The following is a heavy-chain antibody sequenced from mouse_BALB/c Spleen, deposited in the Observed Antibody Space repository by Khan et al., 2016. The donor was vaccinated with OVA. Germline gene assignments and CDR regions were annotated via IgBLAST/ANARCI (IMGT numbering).Heavy chain of an antibody. Sequence: EVELVESGGDLVKPGGSLKLSCAASGFTFSTYGMPWVRQTPDKSLDWVATISSGGSYTYYPDSVKGRFTISRDNAKNTLYLQLSSLKSEDTAMYYCARRAYYYDSEGFAYWGQGTLVTVSA. V-gene: IGHV5-6*01. CDR2: ISSGGSYT. J-gene: IGHJ3*01. D-gene: IGHD1-1*01. CDR3: ARRAYYYDSEGFAY. CDR1: GFTFSTYG.